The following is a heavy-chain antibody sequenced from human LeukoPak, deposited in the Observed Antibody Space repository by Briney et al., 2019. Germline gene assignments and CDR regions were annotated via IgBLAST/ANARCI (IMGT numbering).Heavy chain of an antibody. J-gene: IGHJ4*02. V-gene: IGHV4-4*02. D-gene: IGHD1-26*01. CDR2: IYRSGTT. CDR1: GGSISSTNW. Sequence: SETLSLICAVSGGSISSTNWWSWVRQPPGKGLEWIGEIYRSGTTNYKPSLKSRVTISLDKSRNHFSLKLSSVTAADTAVYYCARVSWEQGTDYWGQGTLVTVSS. CDR3: ARVSWEQGTDY.